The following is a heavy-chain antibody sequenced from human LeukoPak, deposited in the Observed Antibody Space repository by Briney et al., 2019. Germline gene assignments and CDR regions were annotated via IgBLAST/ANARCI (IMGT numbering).Heavy chain of an antibody. Sequence: PGGSLRLSCAASGFTFSSYGMNWVRQAPGKGLEWVAVISYDGTNKFYVDSLRGRFTISRDNSKNTLYLQMNSLRAEDMAVYYCAKDGYYGSGTYPDYWGQGTLVTVSA. J-gene: IGHJ4*02. CDR2: ISYDGTNK. CDR1: GFTFSSYG. CDR3: AKDGYYGSGTYPDY. D-gene: IGHD3-10*01. V-gene: IGHV3-30*18.